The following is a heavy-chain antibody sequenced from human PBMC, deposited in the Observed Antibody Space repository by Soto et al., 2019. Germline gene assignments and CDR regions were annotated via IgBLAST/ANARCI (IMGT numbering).Heavy chain of an antibody. D-gene: IGHD6-19*01. CDR2: IFYSGST. CDR1: GGSISSSSYY. J-gene: IGHJ4*02. V-gene: IGHV4-39*01. CDR3: ARLGRRGGSGSWGSKGGY. Sequence: QLQLQEAGPGLVKPSETLSLTCTVSGGSISSSSYYWGWIRQPPGKGLEWIGSIFYSGSTYYNPSLKGRLTIPVDTSKNQFSLELSSVTAADTAVYYCARLGRRGGSGSWGSKGGYWGQGTLVTVSS.